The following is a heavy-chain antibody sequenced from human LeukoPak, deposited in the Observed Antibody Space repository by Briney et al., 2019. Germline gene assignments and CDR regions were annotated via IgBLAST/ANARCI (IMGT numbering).Heavy chain of an antibody. Sequence: GGSLRLSCAASGFTVSSNYMSWVHQAPGKGLEWVSVIYSGGSTYYADSVKGRFTISRDNSKNTLYLQMNSLRAEDTAVYYCARSCSSTSCYWTVDYWGQGTLVTVSS. CDR1: GFTVSSNY. V-gene: IGHV3-53*01. D-gene: IGHD2-2*01. CDR2: IYSGGST. J-gene: IGHJ4*02. CDR3: ARSCSSTSCYWTVDY.